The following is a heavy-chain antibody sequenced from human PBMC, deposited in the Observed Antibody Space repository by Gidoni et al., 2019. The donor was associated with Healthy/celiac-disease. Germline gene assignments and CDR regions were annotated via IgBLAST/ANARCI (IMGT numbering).Heavy chain of an antibody. Sequence: QVQLVQSGAAGKKPGSSGKVSCKASGGTFSSYAISWVRQDPGQGLEWMGGIIPIFGTANYAQKFQGRVTITADKSTSTAYMELSSLRSEDTAAYYCASTSIAARRSYYGMDVWGQGTTVTVSS. CDR2: IIPIFGTA. CDR3: ASTSIAARRSYYGMDV. D-gene: IGHD6-6*01. CDR1: GGTFSSYA. V-gene: IGHV1-69*06. J-gene: IGHJ6*02.